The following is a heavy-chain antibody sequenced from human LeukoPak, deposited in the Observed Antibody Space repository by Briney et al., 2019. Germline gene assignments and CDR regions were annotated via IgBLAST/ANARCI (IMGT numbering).Heavy chain of an antibody. CDR3: AKLDIIGVVLRATPLDC. D-gene: IGHD1-26*01. J-gene: IGHJ4*02. Sequence: GGSLRLSCAASGFTFSSYAMSWVRQAPGKGLEWVSAISGSGGSTYYADSVKGRFTISRDNSKNTLYLQMNSLRAEDTAVYYCAKLDIIGVVLRATPLDCWGQGTLVTVSS. CDR1: GFTFSSYA. CDR2: ISGSGGST. V-gene: IGHV3-23*01.